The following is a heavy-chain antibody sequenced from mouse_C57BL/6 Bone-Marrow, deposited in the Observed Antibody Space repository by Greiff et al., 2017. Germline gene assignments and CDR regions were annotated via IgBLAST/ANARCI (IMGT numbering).Heavy chain of an antibody. CDR1: GFTFSDFY. V-gene: IGHV7-1*01. CDR2: SRNKANDYTT. J-gene: IGHJ4*01. D-gene: IGHD6-1*01. CDR3: ARDASSWYYGMDY. Sequence: EVMLVESGGGLVQSGRSLRLSCATSGFTFSDFYMEWVRQAPGKGLEWIAASRNKANDYTTEYSASVKGRFIVSRDTSQSNLYLQMNALRAEDTAIYYCARDASSWYYGMDYWGQGTSVTVSS.